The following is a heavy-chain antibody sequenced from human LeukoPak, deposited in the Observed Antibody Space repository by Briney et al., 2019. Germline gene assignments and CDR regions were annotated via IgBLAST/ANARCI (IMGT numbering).Heavy chain of an antibody. CDR3: AREVPQAPWELEEGGCDY. J-gene: IGHJ4*02. CDR2: INPNSGGT. V-gene: IGHV1-2*02. Sequence: ASVKVSCKASGYTFTGYYMHWVRQAPGQGLEWMGWINPNSGGTNYAQKFQGRVTMTRDTSISTAYMELSRLRSDDTAVYYCAREVPQAPWELEEGGCDYWGQGTLVTVSS. D-gene: IGHD1-26*01. CDR1: GYTFTGYY.